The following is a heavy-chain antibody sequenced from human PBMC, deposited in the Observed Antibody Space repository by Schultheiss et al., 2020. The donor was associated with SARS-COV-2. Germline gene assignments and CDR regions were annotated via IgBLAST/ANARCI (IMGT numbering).Heavy chain of an antibody. Sequence: GGSLRLSCVASGFTFSNYVVTWVRQAPGKGLEWVSSISSSSSYIYYADSVKGRFTISRDNAKNSLYLQMNSLRVDDTAVYYCARDARYAFDMWGQGTMVTVSS. V-gene: IGHV3-21*01. J-gene: IGHJ3*02. CDR3: ARDARYAFDM. CDR2: ISSSSSYI. CDR1: GFTFSNYV.